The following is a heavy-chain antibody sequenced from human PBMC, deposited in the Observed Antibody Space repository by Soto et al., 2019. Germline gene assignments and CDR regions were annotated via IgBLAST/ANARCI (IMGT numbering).Heavy chain of an antibody. CDR1: GYSFTSYW. Sequence: GESLKISCKGSGYSFTSYWIGWVRQMPGKGLEWMGIIYPGDTDTRYSPSFQGQVTIPADKSISTDYLQWSSLKASDIAMYYCARGYTVTTDNWFDPWGQGTLVTVSS. D-gene: IGHD4-17*01. CDR2: IYPGDTDT. V-gene: IGHV5-51*01. J-gene: IGHJ5*02. CDR3: ARGYTVTTDNWFDP.